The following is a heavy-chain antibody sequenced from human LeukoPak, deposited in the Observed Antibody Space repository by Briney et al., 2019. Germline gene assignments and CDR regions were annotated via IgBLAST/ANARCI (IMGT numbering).Heavy chain of an antibody. Sequence: GSLRLSCAASGFTFSSYGMHWVRQAPGKGLEWVAVISYDGSNKYYADSVKGRFTISRDNSKNTLYLQMNSLRAEDTAVYYCAKVDGLVVVTASIPYYYYGMDVWGQGTTVTVSS. CDR1: GFTFSSYG. V-gene: IGHV3-30*18. D-gene: IGHD2-21*02. CDR2: ISYDGSNK. CDR3: AKVDGLVVVTASIPYYYYGMDV. J-gene: IGHJ6*02.